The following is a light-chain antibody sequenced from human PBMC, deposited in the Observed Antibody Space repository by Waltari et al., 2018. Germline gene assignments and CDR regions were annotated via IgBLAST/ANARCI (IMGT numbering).Light chain of an antibody. J-gene: IGKJ2*01. CDR2: GAS. V-gene: IGKV3-15*01. CDR1: QSVSSN. CDR3: QQYNNWPPYT. Sequence: IMLIQSLATMSVPPGDRAYLSCRASQSVSSNLAWYQQKPGQAPRLLIYGASTRATGIPARFSGSGSGTEFTLTISSLQSEDFAVYYCQQYNNWPPYTFGQGTKLEI.